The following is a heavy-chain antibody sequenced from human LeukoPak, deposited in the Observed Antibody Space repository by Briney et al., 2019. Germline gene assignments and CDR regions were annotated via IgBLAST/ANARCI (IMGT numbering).Heavy chain of an antibody. CDR2: IKSRTDGGTT. V-gene: IGHV3-15*01. J-gene: IGHJ4*02. CDR1: GFTFSNAW. D-gene: IGHD2-2*01. CDR3: TTEDIVVIPAAFDY. Sequence: GGSLRLSCAASGFTFSNAWMNWVRQAPGKGLEWVGRIKSRTDGGTTDYAAPVKGRFTTSRDDSKNTLSLQMNSLKTEDTAVYYCTTEDIVVIPAAFDYWGQGTLVTVSS.